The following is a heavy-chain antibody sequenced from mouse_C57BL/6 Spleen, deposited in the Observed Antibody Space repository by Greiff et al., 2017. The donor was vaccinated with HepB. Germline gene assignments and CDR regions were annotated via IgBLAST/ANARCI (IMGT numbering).Heavy chain of an antibody. CDR3: ASKGDYEYAMDY. Sequence: VQLQQPGAELVKPGASVKLSCKASGYTFTSYWMHWVKQRPGQGLEWIGMIHPNSGSTNYNEKFKSKATLTVDKSSSTAYMQLSSLTSEDSAVYYCASKGDYEYAMDYWGQGTSVTVSS. J-gene: IGHJ4*01. V-gene: IGHV1-64*01. D-gene: IGHD2-4*01. CDR1: GYTFTSYW. CDR2: IHPNSGST.